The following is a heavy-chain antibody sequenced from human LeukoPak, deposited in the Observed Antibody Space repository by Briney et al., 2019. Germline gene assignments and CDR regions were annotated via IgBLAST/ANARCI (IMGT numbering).Heavy chain of an antibody. D-gene: IGHD2-21*02. CDR1: GXSFTNYC. CDR2: IYPGDSDT. Sequence: GESLKISFKGSGXSFTNYCIGWVRQMPGKGVEWMGIIYPGDSDTRYSPSFQGQVTISADKSISTAYLQWSSLKASDTAMYYCARHLAYCGGDCYPGDYFDYWGQGTLVTVSS. CDR3: ARHLAYCGGDCYPGDYFDY. J-gene: IGHJ4*02. V-gene: IGHV5-51*01.